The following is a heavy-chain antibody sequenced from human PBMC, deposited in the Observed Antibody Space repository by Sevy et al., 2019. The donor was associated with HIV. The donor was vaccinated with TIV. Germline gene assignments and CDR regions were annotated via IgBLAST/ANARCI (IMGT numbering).Heavy chain of an antibody. CDR1: GFTFSSYA. V-gene: IGHV3-7*03. Sequence: GGSLRLSCAASGFTFSSYAMNWVRQAPGKGLEWVANIKQDGSEKYYVDSVKGRFTISRDNAKNSLYLQMNSLRAEDTAVYYCARGQQWLLTALDYWGQGTLVTVSS. CDR3: ARGQQWLLTALDY. CDR2: IKQDGSEK. D-gene: IGHD6-19*01. J-gene: IGHJ4*02.